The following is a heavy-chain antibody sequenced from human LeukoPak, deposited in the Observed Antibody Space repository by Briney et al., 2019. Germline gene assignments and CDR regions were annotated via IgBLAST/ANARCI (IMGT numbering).Heavy chain of an antibody. Sequence: GGSLRLSCAASGFTFSSYGMHWVRQAPGKGLEWVAVISYDGSNKYYADSVKGRFTISRDNSKNTLYLQMNSLRAEDTAVYYCAGGCSSTSCPLVYWGQGTTVTVSS. CDR2: ISYDGSNK. CDR1: GFTFSSYG. J-gene: IGHJ6*02. D-gene: IGHD2-2*01. V-gene: IGHV3-30*03. CDR3: AGGCSSTSCPLVY.